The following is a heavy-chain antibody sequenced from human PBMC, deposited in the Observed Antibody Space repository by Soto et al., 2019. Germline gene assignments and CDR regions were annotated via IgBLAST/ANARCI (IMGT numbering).Heavy chain of an antibody. CDR2: INQDGSDI. Sequence: GGSLRLSCAASGFSFSSYWMSWVRQAPGKGLEWVAHINQDGSDIYYVDSVKGRFTISRDNTKNSLFLQMNSLRAEDTAVYHCLRDGGLTWGQGTLVTVSS. CDR3: LRDGGLT. CDR1: GFSFSSYW. V-gene: IGHV3-7*04. D-gene: IGHD3-16*01. J-gene: IGHJ5*02.